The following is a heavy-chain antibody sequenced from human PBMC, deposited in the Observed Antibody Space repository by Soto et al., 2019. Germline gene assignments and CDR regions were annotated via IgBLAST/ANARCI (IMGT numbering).Heavy chain of an antibody. V-gene: IGHV3-7*04. CDR1: GFTFSNYW. Sequence: GGSLRLSCAASGFTFSNYWMSWVRQAPGKGLEWVANIKQDGSEKYYMDSVKGRFTMSRDNAKKSVYLQMKSLRAEDTAVYYCARGNYFDSNGPFSDAFDIWGQGTMVTVSS. CDR3: ARGNYFDSNGPFSDAFDI. CDR2: IKQDGSEK. J-gene: IGHJ3*02. D-gene: IGHD3-22*01.